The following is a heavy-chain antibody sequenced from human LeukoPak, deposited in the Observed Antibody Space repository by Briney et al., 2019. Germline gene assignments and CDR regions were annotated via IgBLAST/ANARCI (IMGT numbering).Heavy chain of an antibody. D-gene: IGHD3-10*01. CDR2: IKQAGTEK. CDR1: GFTFSSYW. V-gene: IGHV3-7*04. CDR3: ARVRGDYYFDL. J-gene: IGHJ4*02. Sequence: GGSLRLSCAASGFTFSSYWMTWVRQAPGKGLEWVANIKQAGTEKYYVDSVKGRFTISRDNAKNSLYLQMDSLRAEDTAVYCCARVRGDYYFDLWGQGTLVTVSS.